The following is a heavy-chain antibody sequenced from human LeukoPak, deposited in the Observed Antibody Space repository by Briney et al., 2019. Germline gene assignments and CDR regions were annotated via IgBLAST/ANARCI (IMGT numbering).Heavy chain of an antibody. CDR2: IYSPGTT. V-gene: IGHV3-53*01. J-gene: IGHJ3*02. CDR1: DFTVSGNY. D-gene: IGHD3-22*01. Sequence: GGSLRLSCAASDFTVSGNYMNWVRQAPGKGLEWVSVIYSPGTTYYADSVKSRFTISRDNSKNTLYLQMNSLRADDTAVYYCAREIYYDSRGYYSHGLDIWGQGTMVTVSS. CDR3: AREIYYDSRGYYSHGLDI.